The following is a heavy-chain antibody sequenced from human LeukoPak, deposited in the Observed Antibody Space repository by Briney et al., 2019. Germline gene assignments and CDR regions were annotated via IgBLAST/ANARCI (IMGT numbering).Heavy chain of an antibody. CDR2: ISPNNGVT. CDR3: ARGLNWGSGDSFDI. CDR1: GYTFSGYY. Sequence: ASVRVSCKASGYTFSGYYIHWVRQAPGQGLDWMGWISPNNGVTHYAQKFQGRVTMTRDTSISTAYMELSGLRSDDSAVYYCARGLNWGSGDSFDIRGQGTMVTVSS. J-gene: IGHJ3*02. D-gene: IGHD7-27*01. V-gene: IGHV1-2*02.